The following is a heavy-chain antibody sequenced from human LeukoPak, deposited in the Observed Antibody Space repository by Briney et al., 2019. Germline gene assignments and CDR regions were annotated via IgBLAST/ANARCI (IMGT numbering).Heavy chain of an antibody. D-gene: IGHD3-10*01. CDR2: ISYDGSNK. V-gene: IGHV3-30*04. CDR3: AKAMRGARFVDY. Sequence: GGSLRLSCAASGFTFSSYAMHWVRQAPGKGLEWVAVISYDGSNKYYADSVKGRFTISRDNSKNTLYLQMNSLRAEDTAVYYCAKAMRGARFVDYWGQGTLVTVSS. CDR1: GFTFSSYA. J-gene: IGHJ4*02.